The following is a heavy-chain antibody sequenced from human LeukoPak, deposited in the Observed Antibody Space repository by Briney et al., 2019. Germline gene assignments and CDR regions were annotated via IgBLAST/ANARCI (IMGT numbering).Heavy chain of an antibody. Sequence: PSETLSLTCTVSGDSIRSHYWSWVRQPPGKGLEWVGYVYYTGGTNYNPSLESRVTISVDRSRDQFSLRLSPVTAADTAVYFCTRGSIYEFDYWGRGTLVTVSS. CDR1: GDSIRSHY. D-gene: IGHD3-3*02. J-gene: IGHJ4*02. CDR2: VYYTGGT. CDR3: TRGSIYEFDY. V-gene: IGHV4-59*11.